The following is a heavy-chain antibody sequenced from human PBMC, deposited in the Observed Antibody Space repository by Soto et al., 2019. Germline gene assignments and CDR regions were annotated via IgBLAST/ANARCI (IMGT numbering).Heavy chain of an antibody. CDR3: ARCYCSVGSCYTCWHFDL. V-gene: IGHV1-18*01. CDR1: GYSFNDYG. CDR2: IGPYEGVT. Sequence: QVPLEQSGAEVKKPGASVRVSCKASGYSFNDYGMSWVRQAPGQGLEWMGWIGPYEGVTNHAQTFQGRVTMTVDTSTTTADMGLRSLRSDDTAIYYCARCYCSVGSCYTCWHFDLWGPGTLVTVTA. J-gene: IGHJ2*01. D-gene: IGHD2-15*01.